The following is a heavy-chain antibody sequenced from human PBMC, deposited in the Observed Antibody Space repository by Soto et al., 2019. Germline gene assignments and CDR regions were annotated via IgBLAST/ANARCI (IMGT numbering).Heavy chain of an antibody. V-gene: IGHV1-18*01. Sequence: ASVKVSCKASGYTFTRYGISWVRQAPGQGLEWMGWISGYNGDTNYAQKFQGRVSMTINTSTTTAYMELRSLTSDDTAVYYCAKNGQPPYYYYGLDVWGQGTKVTVSS. CDR1: GYTFTRYG. CDR3: AKNGQPPYYYYGLDV. J-gene: IGHJ6*02. CDR2: ISGYNGDT. D-gene: IGHD2-8*01.